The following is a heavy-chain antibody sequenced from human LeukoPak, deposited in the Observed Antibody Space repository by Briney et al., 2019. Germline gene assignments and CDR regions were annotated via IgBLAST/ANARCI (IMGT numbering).Heavy chain of an antibody. D-gene: IGHD6-25*01. CDR3: ARESIAAAYNWFDP. CDR1: GGSFSGYY. J-gene: IGHJ5*02. Sequence: SDTLSLTCAVYGGSFSGYYWSWIRQPPGKGLEWIGEINHSGSTNYNPSLKSRVTISVDTSKNQFSLKLSSVTAADTAVYYCARESIAAAYNWFDPWGQGTLVTVSS. V-gene: IGHV4-34*01. CDR2: INHSGST.